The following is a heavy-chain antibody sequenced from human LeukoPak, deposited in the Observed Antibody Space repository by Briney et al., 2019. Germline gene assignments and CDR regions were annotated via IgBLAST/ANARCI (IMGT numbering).Heavy chain of an antibody. CDR1: GGSVSSHY. CDR2: LFDSVNT. CDR3: ATIKRGSIFGYFDF. D-gene: IGHD5-18*01. J-gene: IGHJ4*02. Sequence: SETLSLTCTVSGGSVSSHYWSWIRQPPGKGLEWIAYLFDSVNTKDNPSLQSRLTLSADTSKNQFSLRLSSVTAADTAVYYCATIKRGSIFGYFDFWGQGIKVTVSS. V-gene: IGHV4-59*02.